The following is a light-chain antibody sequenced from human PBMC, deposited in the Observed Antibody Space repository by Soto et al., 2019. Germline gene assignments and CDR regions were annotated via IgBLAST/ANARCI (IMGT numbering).Light chain of an antibody. CDR3: QQYNNWPQT. CDR1: QSVGSN. Sequence: ERVMTQSPATLSVSPGERATLSCRASQSVGSNLAWYQQKPGQAPRLLINGASTRATGIPAGFSGSGSGTDFTLTISGLQSEDFAVYYCQQYNNWPQTFGQGTKVDIK. J-gene: IGKJ1*01. CDR2: GAS. V-gene: IGKV3-15*01.